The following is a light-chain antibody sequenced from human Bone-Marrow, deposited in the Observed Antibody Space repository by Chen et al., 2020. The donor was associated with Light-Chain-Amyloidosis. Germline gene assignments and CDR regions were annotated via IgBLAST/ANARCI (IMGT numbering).Light chain of an antibody. CDR3: QSADSSGTYEVI. V-gene: IGLV3-25*03. CDR2: RDT. J-gene: IGLJ2*01. CDR1: DLPTKY. Sequence: SYGLTQPPSVPVPPGQTARFTCSGDDLPTKYAYWYQQKPGQAPVLVIHRDTERPSGISERFSGSSSGTTATLTISGVQAEDEADYHCQSADSSGTYEVIFGGGTKLTVL.